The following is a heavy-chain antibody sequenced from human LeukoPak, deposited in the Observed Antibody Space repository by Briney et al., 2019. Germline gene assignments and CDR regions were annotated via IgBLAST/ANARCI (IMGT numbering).Heavy chain of an antibody. J-gene: IGHJ4*02. CDR2: ISPRNGNT. D-gene: IGHD3-9*01. V-gene: IGHV1-18*01. CDR1: GYTFTMYG. Sequence: ASVKVSCKTSGYTFTMYGVSWVRQAPGRGLQWVGWISPRNGNTAYAQDLQGRVTMTTDTSTTTAYLELRSLRSDDTAIYYCARDLNYVTLGYNILADVGYYFDYWGQGSLVTVSS. CDR3: ARDLNYVTLGYNILADVGYYFDY.